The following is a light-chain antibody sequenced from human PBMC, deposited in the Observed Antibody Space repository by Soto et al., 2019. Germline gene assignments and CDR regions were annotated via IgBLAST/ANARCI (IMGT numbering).Light chain of an antibody. V-gene: IGKV1-5*01. CDR2: DAS. J-gene: IGKJ5*01. CDR1: QSISVS. Sequence: IQMTQSPSTLSASVGGTVNISCRASQSISVSLAWYQQKPGKAPRLLIYDASTLQGGVPSRFSGRGSGTEFTLTVTSLQPEDFATYYCQQLNSYPITFGQGTRLEIK. CDR3: QQLNSYPIT.